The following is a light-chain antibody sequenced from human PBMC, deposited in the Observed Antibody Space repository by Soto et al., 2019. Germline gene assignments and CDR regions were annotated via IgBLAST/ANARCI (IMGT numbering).Light chain of an antibody. CDR1: SSDVGGYNY. CDR3: GSYTSSGYV. J-gene: IGLJ1*01. CDR2: EVS. Sequence: QSALIQPASVSGSPGQSITISCTGTSSDVGGYNYVSWYQHHPGKVPKLIIYEVSNRPSGISSRFSGSKSGNTASLTISGLQAEDEADYYCGSYTSSGYVFGTGTKVTVL. V-gene: IGLV2-14*01.